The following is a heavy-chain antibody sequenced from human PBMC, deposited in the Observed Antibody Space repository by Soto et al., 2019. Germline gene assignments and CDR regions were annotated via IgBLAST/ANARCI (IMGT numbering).Heavy chain of an antibody. CDR2: ISAYNGNT. V-gene: IGHV1-18*01. D-gene: IGHD3-3*01. J-gene: IGHJ3*02. Sequence: ASVKVSCKASGYTFTSYGISWVRQAPGQGLEWMGWISAYNGNTNYAQKLQGRVTMTTDTSTSTAYMELRSLRSDDTAVYYCAQSRGMYYDFWSGYSSPQPAAFDIWGQGTMVTVSS. CDR3: AQSRGMYYDFWSGYSSPQPAAFDI. CDR1: GYTFTSYG.